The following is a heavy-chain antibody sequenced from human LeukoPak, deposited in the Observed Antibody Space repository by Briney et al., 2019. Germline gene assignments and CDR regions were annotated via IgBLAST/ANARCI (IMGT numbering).Heavy chain of an antibody. D-gene: IGHD6-13*01. V-gene: IGHV1-2*02. CDR3: ARGYSSNWYDHFDY. Sequence: ASVKVSCKASGYTFTGYYMHWVRQAPGQGLEWMGWINPNSGGTNYAQKFQGRVTMTRDTSISTAYMELSRLRSDDTAVYYCARGYSSNWYDHFDYWGQGTLVTVSS. J-gene: IGHJ4*02. CDR2: INPNSGGT. CDR1: GYTFTGYY.